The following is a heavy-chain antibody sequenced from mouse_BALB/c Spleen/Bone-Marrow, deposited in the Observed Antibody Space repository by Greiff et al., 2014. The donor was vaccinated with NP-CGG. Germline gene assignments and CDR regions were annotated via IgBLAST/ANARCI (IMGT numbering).Heavy chain of an antibody. Sequence: EVKLVESGGGLAQPGGSLKLSCTASGFDFSRYWMSWVRQAPGKGLQWIGEINPESSTINYTPSLKDKFIISRDNAKNTLYLQMSKVRSEDTALYYCTRLTYYGLSDYWGQGTTLTVSS. CDR1: GFDFSRYW. J-gene: IGHJ2*01. V-gene: IGHV4-1*02. CDR2: INPESSTI. CDR3: TRLTYYGLSDY. D-gene: IGHD1-2*01.